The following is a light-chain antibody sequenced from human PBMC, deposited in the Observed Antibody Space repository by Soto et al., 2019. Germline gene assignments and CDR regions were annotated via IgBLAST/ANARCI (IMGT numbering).Light chain of an antibody. V-gene: IGKV1-13*02. Sequence: AIQLTQSPSSLSASVGDRVTITCRASQGISSALAWYQQKPGKAPKLLIYDASSLESGVPSRFIGSGSGTDFTLTISSLQPEDFETYYCQQFNSYLFGPGTKVYIK. CDR1: QGISSA. CDR2: DAS. J-gene: IGKJ3*01. CDR3: QQFNSYL.